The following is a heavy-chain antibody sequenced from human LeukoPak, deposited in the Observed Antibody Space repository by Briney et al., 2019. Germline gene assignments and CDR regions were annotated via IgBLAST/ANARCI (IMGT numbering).Heavy chain of an antibody. Sequence: PSQTLSLTCTVSGGSISSGGYYWSWIRQPPGKGLEWIGSIYHSGSTNYNPSLKSRVTISIDTPKNQFSLKLSSVTAADTAVYYCARDRGRDRGIMNVYDYWGQGTLVTVSS. D-gene: IGHD3-16*01. V-gene: IGHV4-61*08. CDR2: IYHSGST. CDR1: GGSISSGGYY. J-gene: IGHJ4*02. CDR3: ARDRGRDRGIMNVYDY.